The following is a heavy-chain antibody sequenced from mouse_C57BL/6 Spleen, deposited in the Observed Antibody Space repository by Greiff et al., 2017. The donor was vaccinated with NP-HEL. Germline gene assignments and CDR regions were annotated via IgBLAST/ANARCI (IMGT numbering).Heavy chain of an antibody. V-gene: IGHV2-2*01. CDR1: GFSFTSYG. CDR2: IWSGGST. J-gene: IGHJ4*01. D-gene: IGHD4-1*01. CDR3: ARRWESYNYAKDY. Sequence: QVQLQQSGPGLVQPSQSLSITCTVSGFSFTSYGVHWVRQSPGKGLEWLGVIWSGGSTDYNAAFISRLSISKDNSKSQVFFKRNSLQADDTAIYYCARRWESYNYAKDYWGKGPSVTVAS.